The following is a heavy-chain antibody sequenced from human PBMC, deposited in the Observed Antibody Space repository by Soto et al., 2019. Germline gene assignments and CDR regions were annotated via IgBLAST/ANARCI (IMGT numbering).Heavy chain of an antibody. D-gene: IGHD2-2*02. J-gene: IGHJ4*02. CDR1: GSRFSNYV. Sequence: SVKVSCKVSGSRFSNYVISWVRQAPGHGLEWLGRIIPIFNSTKYAQSFQGRVTITADKSTSTASLELSSLRSDDTAVYYCAREGRGKKAGYNGLVSLGYWGQGTLVTVSS. CDR3: AREGRGKKAGYNGLVSLGY. CDR2: IIPIFNST. V-gene: IGHV1-69*06.